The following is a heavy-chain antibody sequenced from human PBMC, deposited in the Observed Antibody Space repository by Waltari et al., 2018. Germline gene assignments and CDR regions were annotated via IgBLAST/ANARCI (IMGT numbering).Heavy chain of an antibody. V-gene: IGHV1-69*12. D-gene: IGHD3-3*01. Sequence: QVQLVQSGAEVKKPGSSVKVSCKASGGTFSSYAISWVRQAPGQGLEWMGGILPIFGTANYAQKFQGRVTITADESTSTAYMELSSLRSEDTAVYYCARDVITIFGVPRGWFDPWGQGTLVTVSS. J-gene: IGHJ5*02. CDR3: ARDVITIFGVPRGWFDP. CDR2: ILPIFGTA. CDR1: GGTFSSYA.